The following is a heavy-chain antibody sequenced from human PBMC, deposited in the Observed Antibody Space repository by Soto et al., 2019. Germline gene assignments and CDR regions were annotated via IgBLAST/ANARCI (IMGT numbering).Heavy chain of an antibody. D-gene: IGHD6-19*01. Sequence: QVQLVESGGGVVQPGRSLRLSCAASGFTFSSYGMHWVRQAPGKGLEWVAVISYDGSNKYYADSVKGRFTISRDNSKNTLYLQMNSLGAEDTAVYYCAKDTGSSGWYKAGNSATYYFDYWGQGTLVTVSS. CDR3: AKDTGSSGWYKAGNSATYYFDY. J-gene: IGHJ4*02. V-gene: IGHV3-30*18. CDR2: ISYDGSNK. CDR1: GFTFSSYG.